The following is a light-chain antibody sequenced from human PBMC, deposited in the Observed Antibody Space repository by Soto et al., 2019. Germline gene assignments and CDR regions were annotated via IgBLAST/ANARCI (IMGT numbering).Light chain of an antibody. CDR2: KAS. V-gene: IGKV1-5*03. J-gene: IGKJ1*01. Sequence: IPMTQSPSTLSASVGDRVTITFRASQSISSWLAWYQQKPGKAPKLLIYKASTLKSGVPSRFSGSGSGTEFTLTISSLQPDDFATYYCQHYNSYSEAFGQGTKV. CDR3: QHYNSYSEA. CDR1: QSISSW.